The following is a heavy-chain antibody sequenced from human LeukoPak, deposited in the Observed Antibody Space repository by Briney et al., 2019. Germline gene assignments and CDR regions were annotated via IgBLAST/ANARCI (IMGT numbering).Heavy chain of an antibody. J-gene: IGHJ4*02. CDR3: AKEIYAYGSRGFDY. Sequence: PGGSLRLSCSASRFTFSYYAMTWVRQAPGKGLEWLSGISSSGDYTYYADSAKGRFTISRDNYKNTLHLQLNSLRVEDTAVYYCAKEIYAYGSRGFDYWGQGNPVTVSS. CDR2: ISSSGDYT. D-gene: IGHD3-10*01. CDR1: RFTFSYYA. V-gene: IGHV3-23*01.